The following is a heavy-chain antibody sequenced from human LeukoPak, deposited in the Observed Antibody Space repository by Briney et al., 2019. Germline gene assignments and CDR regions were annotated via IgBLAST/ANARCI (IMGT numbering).Heavy chain of an antibody. Sequence: GGSLRLSCAASGFTFSNYEMNWVRQAPGKGLEWISYISGLGSTIYFADSVKGRFTISRDNAKNSLYLQMNTLRAEDTAVYYCARDRVGGDYYPAWGQGTLVTVSS. D-gene: IGHD1-26*01. CDR3: ARDRVGGDYYPA. CDR2: ISGLGSTI. J-gene: IGHJ4*02. CDR1: GFTFSNYE. V-gene: IGHV3-48*03.